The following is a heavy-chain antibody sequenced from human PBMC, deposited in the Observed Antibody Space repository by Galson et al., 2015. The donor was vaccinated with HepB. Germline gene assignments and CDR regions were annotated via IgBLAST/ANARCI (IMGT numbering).Heavy chain of an antibody. Sequence: SVKVSCKASGYSFVTYGISWVRLAPGQGLEWMGWISTYNANTNYAQKFQGRVSMTTDTATSTAYMELRSLTFDDTAVYYCARGGHFGALSSFDYWGQGTLVTVSS. CDR1: GYSFVTYG. V-gene: IGHV1-18*01. J-gene: IGHJ4*02. D-gene: IGHD3-16*02. CDR3: ARGGHFGALSSFDY. CDR2: ISTYNANT.